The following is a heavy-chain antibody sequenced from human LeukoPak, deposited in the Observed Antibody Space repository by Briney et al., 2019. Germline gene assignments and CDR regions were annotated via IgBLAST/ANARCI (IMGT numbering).Heavy chain of an antibody. CDR3: ARGGGRGWPFDY. V-gene: IGHV4-61*08. CDR1: GGSITRGDYY. D-gene: IGHD5-24*01. CDR2: IYYSGST. J-gene: IGHJ4*02. Sequence: PSQILSLTCTVAGGSITRGDYYWSWIRQPPGKGLEWIGYIYYSGSTNYNPSLKSRVTISVDTSKNQFSLKLSSVTAADTAVYYCARGGGRGWPFDYWGQGTLVTVSS.